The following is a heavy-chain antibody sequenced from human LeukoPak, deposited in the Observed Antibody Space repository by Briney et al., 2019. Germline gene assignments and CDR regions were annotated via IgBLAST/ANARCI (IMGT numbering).Heavy chain of an antibody. CDR1: GFTFSSAW. CDR2: INQDGSEK. J-gene: IGHJ3*02. CDR3: ARDHCTGAGCQGRDAFDI. V-gene: IGHV3-7*01. Sequence: PGGSLRLSCAASGFTFSSAWMSWVRQAPGNGLEWVAHINQDGSEKYYVDSVKGRVTISRDNAKNSLYLQMSSLRADDTAVYYCARDHCTGAGCQGRDAFDIWGQGTVVTVSS. D-gene: IGHD2-8*02.